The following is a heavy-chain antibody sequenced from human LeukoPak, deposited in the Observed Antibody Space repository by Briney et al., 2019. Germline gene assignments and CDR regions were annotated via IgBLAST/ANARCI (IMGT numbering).Heavy chain of an antibody. CDR3: ASVYDPSGY. CDR2: INHFGST. V-gene: IGHV4-38-2*02. CDR1: GYSISSDYY. Sequence: SETLSLTCTVSGYSISSDYYWSWIRQPPGKGLEWIGEINHFGSTNYNPSLKSRVTISVDTSKNQFSLNLRSVTAADTAVYYCASVYDPSGYWGQGTLVTVSS. J-gene: IGHJ4*02. D-gene: IGHD1-26*01.